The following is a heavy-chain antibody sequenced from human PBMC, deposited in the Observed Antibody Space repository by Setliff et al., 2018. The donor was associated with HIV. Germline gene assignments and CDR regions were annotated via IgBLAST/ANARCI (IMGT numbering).Heavy chain of an antibody. V-gene: IGHV1-18*01. CDR1: GYTFTNYG. J-gene: IGHJ4*02. Sequence: GASVKVSCKASGYTFTNYGISWVRQAPGQGLEWVGWISAYNGNTNYAQKLQGRVTMTTDTSTYTAFMELRSLRSEDTAVYYCAKSNPPTLRTVAGLSSALDYWGQGTLVTVSS. CDR3: AKSNPPTLRTVAGLSSALDY. CDR2: ISAYNGNT. D-gene: IGHD6-13*01.